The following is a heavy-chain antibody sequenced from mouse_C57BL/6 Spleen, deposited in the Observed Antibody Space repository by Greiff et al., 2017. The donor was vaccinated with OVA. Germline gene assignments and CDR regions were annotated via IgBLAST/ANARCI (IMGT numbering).Heavy chain of an antibody. CDR2: IWSGGST. CDR3: ARSSTMGPWFAY. J-gene: IGHJ3*01. D-gene: IGHD2-1*01. Sequence: QVQLQQSGPGLVQPSQSLSITCTVSGFSLTSYGVHWVRQSPGQGLEWLGVIWSGGSTDYNAAFISRLSISTDNSKSQVFLKMSSLQAEDTAIYYCARSSTMGPWFAYWGQGTLVTVSA. V-gene: IGHV2-2*01. CDR1: GFSLTSYG.